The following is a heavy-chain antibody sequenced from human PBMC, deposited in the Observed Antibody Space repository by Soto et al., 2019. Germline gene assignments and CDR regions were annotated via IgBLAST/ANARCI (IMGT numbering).Heavy chain of an antibody. CDR2: IRSKANSYAT. CDR1: GFTFSGSA. D-gene: IGHD2-15*01. V-gene: IGHV3-73*01. CDR3: TTTNPYCSGGSCYSPLGPNAFDI. J-gene: IGHJ3*02. Sequence: PGGSLRLSCAASGFTFSGSAMHWVRQASGKGLEWVGRIRSKANSYATAYAASVKGRFTISRDDSKNTAYLQMNSLKTEDTAVYYCTTTNPYCSGGSCYSPLGPNAFDIWGQGTMVTVSS.